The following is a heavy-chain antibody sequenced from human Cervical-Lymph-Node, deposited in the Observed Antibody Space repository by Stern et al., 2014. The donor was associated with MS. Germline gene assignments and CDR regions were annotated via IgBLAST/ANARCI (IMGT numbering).Heavy chain of an antibody. J-gene: IGHJ6*02. CDR2: IYPGDSDT. V-gene: IGHV5-51*03. CDR1: GYSFTTHW. Sequence: EMQLVESGAEVKKPGESLKISCKGSGYSFTTHWIGWVRQIPGKGLEWMGVIYPGDSDTRYSPSFKGQVTISADKSITTAYLQWSSLKASDSAMYYCARRLGSSYSDYGLDVWGPGTTVTVSS. D-gene: IGHD6-6*01. CDR3: ARRLGSSYSDYGLDV.